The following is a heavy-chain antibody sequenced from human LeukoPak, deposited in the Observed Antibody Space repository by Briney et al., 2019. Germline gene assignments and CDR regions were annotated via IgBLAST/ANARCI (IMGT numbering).Heavy chain of an antibody. CDR3: ATRQGTTLSFDY. CDR2: INAYNGNT. CDR1: GYTFTSYG. D-gene: IGHD1-1*01. Sequence: ASVKVCCKASGYTFTSYGFSGVRQAPGHGLEWMGWINAYNGNTNYAQKLQGRVTMTTDTSTSTAYMELKSLRFDDTAVYYCATRQGTTLSFDYWGQGTLVTVSS. J-gene: IGHJ4*02. V-gene: IGHV1-18*01.